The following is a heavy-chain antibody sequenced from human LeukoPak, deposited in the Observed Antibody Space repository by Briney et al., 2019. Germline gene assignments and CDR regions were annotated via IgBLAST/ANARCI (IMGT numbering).Heavy chain of an antibody. D-gene: IGHD6-19*01. V-gene: IGHV3-23*01. CDR3: AKCSTFAYTTGWCNWIDP. CDR1: GFTFTSDA. Sequence: GGSLRLSCAASGFTFTSDAMNWVRQAPGKGLEWVSSTVSRGTTQYADSVKGRFTVSRDTSKNTLYLQMNSLRADDTAVYYCAKCSTFAYTTGWCNWIDPWGQGTLVTVSS. J-gene: IGHJ5*02. CDR2: TVSRGTT.